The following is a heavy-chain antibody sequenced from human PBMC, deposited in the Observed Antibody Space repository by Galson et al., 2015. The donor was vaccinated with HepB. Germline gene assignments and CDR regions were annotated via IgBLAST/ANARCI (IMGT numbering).Heavy chain of an antibody. J-gene: IGHJ4*02. CDR3: ARGAEPREYCSGGSCYPSFDY. Sequence: SVKVSCKASGGTFSSYAISWVRQAPGQGLEWMGGIIPILGIANYAQKFQGRVTITADKSTSTAYMELSSLRSEDTAVYYCARGAEPREYCSGGSCYPSFDYWGQGTLVTVSS. CDR2: IIPILGIA. CDR1: GGTFSSYA. V-gene: IGHV1-69*10. D-gene: IGHD2-15*01.